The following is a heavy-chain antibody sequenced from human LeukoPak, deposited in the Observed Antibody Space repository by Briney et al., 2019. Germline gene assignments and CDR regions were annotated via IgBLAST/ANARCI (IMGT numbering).Heavy chain of an antibody. CDR1: EFSFRSYW. CDR3: IWSGEAD. D-gene: IGHD3-3*01. Sequence: GGSLRLSCSASEFSFRSYWMTWVRRAPGKELEWVADIKKDGSETYYVDSVKGRFTISRDNAKNSVFLQMNSLRAEDTAVYFCIWSGEADWGQGTLVTVSS. V-gene: IGHV3-7*01. CDR2: IKKDGSET. J-gene: IGHJ4*02.